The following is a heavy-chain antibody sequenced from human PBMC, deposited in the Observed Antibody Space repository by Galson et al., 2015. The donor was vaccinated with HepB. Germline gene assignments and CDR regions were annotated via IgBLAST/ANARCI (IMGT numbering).Heavy chain of an antibody. CDR2: IYSGGST. CDR1: GFTVSSNY. J-gene: IGHJ6*02. V-gene: IGHV3-53*01. D-gene: IGHD2-21*02. CDR3: ARVDTAKYGYYYYGMDV. Sequence: SLRLSCAASGFTVSSNYMSWVRQAPGKGLEWVSVIYSGGSTYYADSVKGRFTISRDNSKNTLYLQMNSLRAEDTAVYYCARVDTAKYGYYYYGMDVWGQGNPGHRLL.